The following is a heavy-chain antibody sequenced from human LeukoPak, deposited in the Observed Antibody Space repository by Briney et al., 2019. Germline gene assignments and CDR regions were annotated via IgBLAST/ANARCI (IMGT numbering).Heavy chain of an antibody. J-gene: IGHJ6*03. CDR2: INSDGSST. Sequence: GGSLRLSCAASGFTFSSYWMHWVRQAPGKGLVWVSRINSDGSSTSYADSVKGRFTISRDNAKSTLYLQMNSLRAEDTAVYYCARTDYYYYMDVWGKRTTVTLSS. V-gene: IGHV3-74*01. CDR3: ARTDYYYYMDV. CDR1: GFTFSSYW.